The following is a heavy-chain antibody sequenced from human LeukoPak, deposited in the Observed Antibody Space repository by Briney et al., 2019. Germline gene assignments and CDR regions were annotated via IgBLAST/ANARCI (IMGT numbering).Heavy chain of an antibody. CDR1: GYTFATYG. D-gene: IGHD3-22*01. Sequence: ASVKVSCKASGYTFATYGISWVRQAPGQGLEWTGWINLYNGNTHYAQKLQGRVTLTTDTSTSTAYMELRSLRSDDTAVYYCARVRPMIVQVDYWGQGTLVTVSS. V-gene: IGHV1-18*01. CDR3: ARVRPMIVQVDY. J-gene: IGHJ4*02. CDR2: INLYNGNT.